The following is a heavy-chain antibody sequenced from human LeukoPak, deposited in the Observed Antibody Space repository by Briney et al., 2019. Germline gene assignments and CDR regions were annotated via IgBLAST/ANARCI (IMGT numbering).Heavy chain of an antibody. J-gene: IGHJ4*02. CDR2: IYPDDSDT. CDR3: ARRAAVREFGGGLYYFDH. D-gene: IGHD3-16*01. CDR1: GFTFSNHW. V-gene: IGHV5-51*01. Sequence: GESLKISCKGSGFTFSNHWIGWVRQMPGKGLEWMGIIYPDDSDTRYSPSFQGQVTISADKSITTASLQWSSLKASDTAIYYCARRAAVREFGGGLYYFDHWGQGTLVSVSS.